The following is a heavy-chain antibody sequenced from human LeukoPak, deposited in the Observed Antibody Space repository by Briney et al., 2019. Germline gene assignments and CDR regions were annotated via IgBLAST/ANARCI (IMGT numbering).Heavy chain of an antibody. V-gene: IGHV3-30*02. D-gene: IGHD4-17*01. CDR2: IRYDGSNK. Sequence: GGSLRLSCAASGFTFSSYGMHWVRQAPGKGLEWVAFIRYDGSNKYYADSVKGRFTISRDNSKNTLYLQMSSLRAEDTAVYYCAKDVTVTKVGAFDIWGQGTMVTVSS. CDR1: GFTFSSYG. J-gene: IGHJ3*02. CDR3: AKDVTVTKVGAFDI.